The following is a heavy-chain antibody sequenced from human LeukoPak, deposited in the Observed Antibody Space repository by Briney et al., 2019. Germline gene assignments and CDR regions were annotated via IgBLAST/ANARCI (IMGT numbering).Heavy chain of an antibody. CDR2: ISAYNGNT. Sequence: ASVKVSCKASGYTFTSYGISWVRQAPGQGLEWMGWISAYNGNTNYAQKLQGRVTMTTDTSTSTAYMELRSLRSDDTAVYYCARDRSLDYGGNPSFDYWGQGTLVTVSS. CDR3: ARDRSLDYGGNPSFDY. J-gene: IGHJ4*02. CDR1: GYTFTSYG. D-gene: IGHD4-23*01. V-gene: IGHV1-18*01.